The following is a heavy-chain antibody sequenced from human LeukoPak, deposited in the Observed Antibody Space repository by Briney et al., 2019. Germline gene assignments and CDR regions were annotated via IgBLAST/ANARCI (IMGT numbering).Heavy chain of an antibody. D-gene: IGHD3-16*02. Sequence: LGASVKVSCKASGYTFTSYDINWVRQATGQGLEWMGWMNPNSGNTGYAQKLQGRVTMTTDTSTSTAYMELRSLRSDDTAVYYCARVSSGGFDYWGQGTLVTVSS. CDR3: ARVSSGGFDY. CDR2: MNPNSGNT. CDR1: GYTFTSYD. J-gene: IGHJ4*02. V-gene: IGHV1-8*01.